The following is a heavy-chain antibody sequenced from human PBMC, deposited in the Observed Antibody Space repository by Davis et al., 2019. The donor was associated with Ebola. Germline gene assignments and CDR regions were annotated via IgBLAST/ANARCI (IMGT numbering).Heavy chain of an antibody. V-gene: IGHV3-23*01. CDR2: IGVRGTT. Sequence: PGGSLRLSCAASGFTFRGSAMTWVRQAPGKGLECVSAIGVRGTTDYADSVKGRFTISRDNSKNMLYLQMNSLRAGDTAVYFCVQGTTSCRVWGQGTLVTVSS. CDR1: GFTFRGSA. J-gene: IGHJ4*02. D-gene: IGHD2-2*01. CDR3: VQGTTSCRV.